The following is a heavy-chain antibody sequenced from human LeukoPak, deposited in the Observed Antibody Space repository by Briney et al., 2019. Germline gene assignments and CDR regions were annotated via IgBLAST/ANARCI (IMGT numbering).Heavy chain of an antibody. D-gene: IGHD6-19*01. CDR1: GFTFGSYA. V-gene: IGHV3-23*01. J-gene: IGHJ4*02. CDR2: ISGGGGNT. Sequence: GGSLRLSCAASGFTFGSYAMNWVRQAPGRGLEWVSAISGGGGNTYYADSVKGRFTISRDNSKNTLYLQMNSLRAEDTAVYYCAKDKTSYSNGRGVSDWGQGTLVTVSS. CDR3: AKDKTSYSNGRGVSD.